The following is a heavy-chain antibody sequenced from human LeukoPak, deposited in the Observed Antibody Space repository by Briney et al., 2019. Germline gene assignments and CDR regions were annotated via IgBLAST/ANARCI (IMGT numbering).Heavy chain of an antibody. J-gene: IGHJ4*02. CDR2: ISNSGGRT. CDR1: GFTFSSYS. Sequence: GGSLRLSCAASGFTFSSYSMKWVRQAPGKGLEWVSSISNSGGRTFYTDSVKGRFTISRDNSKITLYLQMNSLRAEDTAVYYCAKSYNGYESKPDYWGQGTLVTASS. D-gene: IGHD5-12*01. V-gene: IGHV3-23*01. CDR3: AKSYNGYESKPDY.